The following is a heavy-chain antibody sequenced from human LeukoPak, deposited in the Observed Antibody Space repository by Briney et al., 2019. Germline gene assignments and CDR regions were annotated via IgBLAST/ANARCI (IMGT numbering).Heavy chain of an antibody. V-gene: IGHV1-69*05. CDR2: IIPIFGTA. CDR1: GGTFSSYA. J-gene: IGHJ4*02. CDR3: ARAIVATITLGFGY. D-gene: IGHD5-12*01. Sequence: SVKVSCKASGGTFSSYAISWVRQAPGQGLEWMGGIIPIFGTANYAQKFQGRVTITTDESTSTAHMELSSLRSEDTAVYYCARAIVATITLGFGYWGQGTLVTVSS.